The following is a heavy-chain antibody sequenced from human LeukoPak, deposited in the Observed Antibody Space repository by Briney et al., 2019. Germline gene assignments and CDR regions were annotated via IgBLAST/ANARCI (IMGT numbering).Heavy chain of an antibody. D-gene: IGHD6-19*01. V-gene: IGHV1-69*02. CDR3: ARIAVAGTSDDY. CDR1: GGTFSSYT. CDR2: IIPILGIA. J-gene: IGHJ4*02. Sequence: ASAKVSCKASGGTFSSYTISWVRQAPGQGLEWMGRIIPILGIANYAQKFQGRVTMTRDTSTSTVYMELSSLRSEDTAVSYCARIAVAGTSDDYWGQGILVTVSS.